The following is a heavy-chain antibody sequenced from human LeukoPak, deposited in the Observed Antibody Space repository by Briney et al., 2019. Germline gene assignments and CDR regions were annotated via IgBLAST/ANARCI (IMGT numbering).Heavy chain of an antibody. Sequence: PSETLSLTCTVSGGSISSYYWTWIRQPPGKGLEWIGYVYGSGSTNYNPSLKSRVTISVDSSKNQFSLKLSSVTAADTAVYYCAALGSDGFNFLAFDIWGQGTMVSVSS. J-gene: IGHJ3*02. CDR1: GGSISSYY. CDR3: AALGSDGFNFLAFDI. D-gene: IGHD5-24*01. CDR2: VYGSGST. V-gene: IGHV4-59*08.